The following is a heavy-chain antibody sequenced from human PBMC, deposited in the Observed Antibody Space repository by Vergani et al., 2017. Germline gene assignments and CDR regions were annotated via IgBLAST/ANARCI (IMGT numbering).Heavy chain of an antibody. V-gene: IGHV3-30*18. CDR1: GFSFSSHA. CDR2: ISNDGSKK. J-gene: IGHJ6*03. Sequence: QVQLAESGGGRVQPGRSLRLSCAASGFSFSSHAIHWVRQAPGKGLEWVAVISNDGSKKYYADSVKGRFTISRDNSKNTLDLQMNSLRTQDTAVYYCAKAVSVTSGSLQYNFHMDVSGKGTTVTVS. D-gene: IGHD3-10*01. CDR3: AKAVSVTSGSLQYNFHMDV.